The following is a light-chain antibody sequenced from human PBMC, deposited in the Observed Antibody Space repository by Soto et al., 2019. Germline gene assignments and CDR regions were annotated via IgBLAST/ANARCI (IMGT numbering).Light chain of an antibody. J-gene: IGKJ1*01. CDR3: QQRSNWSPTWT. CDR2: DAS. CDR1: QSVSSY. V-gene: IGKV3-11*01. Sequence: EIVLTQSPATLSLAPGERATLSCRASQSVSSYLAWYQHKPGQAPRLLIYDASKRATGIPARFSGSGSGTDFTLTISSLEPEDFAVDYCQQRSNWSPTWTFGQGTRVEIK.